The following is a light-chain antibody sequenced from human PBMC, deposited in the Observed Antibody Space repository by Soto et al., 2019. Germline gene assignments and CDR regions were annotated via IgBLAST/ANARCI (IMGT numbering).Light chain of an antibody. CDR3: QHRSNWLFT. Sequence: EIVLTQSPATLSLSPGERATLSCRASQSIGSYLAWYQQKPGQAPRLLIYDASDRATGVPAMFSGSGSGTDFTLTISSLEPEDFAVYYCQHRSNWLFTFGPGTKVDIK. V-gene: IGKV3-11*01. CDR1: QSIGSY. J-gene: IGKJ3*01. CDR2: DAS.